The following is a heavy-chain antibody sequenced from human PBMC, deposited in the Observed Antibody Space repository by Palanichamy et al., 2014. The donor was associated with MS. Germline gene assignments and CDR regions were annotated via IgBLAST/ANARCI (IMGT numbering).Heavy chain of an antibody. V-gene: IGHV1-3*01. D-gene: IGHD3-3*01. J-gene: IGHJ5*02. CDR2: INAGNGNT. CDR3: ARDREGLLVDP. Sequence: QVQLVQSGAEVKKPGASVKVSCKTSGYTFTSYAMHWVRQAPGQRLEWMGWINAGNGNTKYSQKFQGRVTITRDTSASTAYMELSSLRSEDTAVDYCARDREGLLVDPWGQGTLVTVSS. CDR1: GYTFTSYA.